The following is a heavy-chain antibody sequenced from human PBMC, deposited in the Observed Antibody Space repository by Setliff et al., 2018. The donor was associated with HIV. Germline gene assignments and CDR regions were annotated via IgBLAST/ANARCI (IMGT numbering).Heavy chain of an antibody. J-gene: IGHJ6*03. V-gene: IGHV1-69*13. CDR3: AREYSSGWESDYYYMDV. CDR1: GGTFSRHT. Sequence: SVKVSCKSSGGTFSRHTISWVRQAPGQGLEWMGGNIPIFGTANYAQKFQGRVTITADESTSTAYMELSSLRSEDTAVYYCAREYSSGWESDYYYMDVWGKGTTVTVSS. CDR2: NIPIFGTA. D-gene: IGHD6-19*01.